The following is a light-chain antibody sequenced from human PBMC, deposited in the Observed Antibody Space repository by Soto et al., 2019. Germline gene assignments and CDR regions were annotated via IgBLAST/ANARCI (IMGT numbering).Light chain of an antibody. CDR2: KAS. V-gene: IGKV1-5*03. CDR3: QQYSLYPWT. J-gene: IGKJ1*01. Sequence: DIQMTQSPSTLSASVGDRVTITCRASQSIIRSLAWYQQEPGKAPKLLMYKASSLESGVPSRFSGSESGTEFTLTISSLQPEDFATYYCQQYSLYPWTFGQGTKVDIK. CDR1: QSIIRS.